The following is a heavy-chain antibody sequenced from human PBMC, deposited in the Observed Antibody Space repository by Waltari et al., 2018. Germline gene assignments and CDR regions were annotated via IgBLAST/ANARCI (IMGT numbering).Heavy chain of an antibody. J-gene: IGHJ4*02. Sequence: QVQLQESGPGLVKPSETLSPTCTVSGDSMRRYYWTWIRQSPGTGLEWIGYIYYSGRTNYNPSLKSRVIISVDMSKNQFSLQLNSVTTTDTGVYYCARDREEGVFDSWGQGTLVTVAS. CDR1: GDSMRRYY. CDR2: IYYSGRT. CDR3: ARDREEGVFDS. V-gene: IGHV4-59*01.